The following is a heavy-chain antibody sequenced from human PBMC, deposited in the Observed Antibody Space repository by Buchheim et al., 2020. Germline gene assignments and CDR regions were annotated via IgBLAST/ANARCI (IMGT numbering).Heavy chain of an antibody. CDR3: ARHGRGYCSSTSCLEYFQH. CDR2: IYYSGST. V-gene: IGHV4-34*01. Sequence: QVQLQQWGAGLLKPSETLSLTCAVYGGSFSAYYWSWVRQPPGKGLEWIGSIYYSGSTYYNPSLKSRVTISVDTSKNQFSLKLSSVTAADTAVYYCARHGRGYCSSTSCLEYFQHWGQGTL. D-gene: IGHD2-2*01. J-gene: IGHJ1*01. CDR1: GGSFSAYY.